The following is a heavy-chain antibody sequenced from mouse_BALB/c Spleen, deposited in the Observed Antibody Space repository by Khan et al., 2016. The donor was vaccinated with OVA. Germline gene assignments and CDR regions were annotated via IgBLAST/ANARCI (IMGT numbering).Heavy chain of an antibody. CDR1: GYSFTTYY. CDR2: IDPFNDDT. V-gene: IGHV1S135*01. CDR3: ARHGSISWFAY. D-gene: IGHD1-1*01. Sequence: EVQLQESGPELMKPGALVKISCKASGYSFTTYYIHWVKQSHGKSLEWIGYIDPFNDDTNYNQKFKGKATLTVDKSSSTAYMHLSSLTSDDSAVYYCARHGSISWFAYWGQGTLVTVSA. J-gene: IGHJ3*01.